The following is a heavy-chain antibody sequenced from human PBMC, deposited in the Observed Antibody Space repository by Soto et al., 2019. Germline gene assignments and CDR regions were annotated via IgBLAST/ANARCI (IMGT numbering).Heavy chain of an antibody. CDR2: IWYDGSNK. D-gene: IGHD6-19*01. Sequence: QVQLVESGGGVVQPGRSLRLSCAASGFTFSSYGMHWVRQAPGKGLEWVAVIWYDGSNKYYADSVKGRFTLSRDNSKNTLYLQMNSLRAEDTAVYYCARESSGWYFDYWGQGTLVTVSS. CDR1: GFTFSSYG. V-gene: IGHV3-33*01. CDR3: ARESSGWYFDY. J-gene: IGHJ4*02.